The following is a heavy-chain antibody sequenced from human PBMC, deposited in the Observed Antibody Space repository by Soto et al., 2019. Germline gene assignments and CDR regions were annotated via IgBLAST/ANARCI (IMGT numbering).Heavy chain of an antibody. CDR2: INHSGST. CDR3: ARGQRRFLEWFPLDY. V-gene: IGHV4-34*01. Sequence: PSETLSLTCAVYGGSFSGYYWSWIRQPPGKGLEWIGEINHSGSTNYNPSLKSRVTISVDTSKNQFSLKLSSVTAADTAVYYCARGQRRFLEWFPLDYWGQGTLVTVSS. CDR1: GGSFSGYY. J-gene: IGHJ4*02. D-gene: IGHD3-3*01.